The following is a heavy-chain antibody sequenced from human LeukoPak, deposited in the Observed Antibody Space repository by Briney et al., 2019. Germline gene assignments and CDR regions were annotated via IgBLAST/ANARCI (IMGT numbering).Heavy chain of an antibody. J-gene: IGHJ4*02. CDR3: ARARLREYYGSGSYYPSDY. CDR1: GFTFSSYE. Sequence: GGSLRLSCAASGFTFSSYEMNWVRQAPGKGLEWVSYISSSGSTIYYADSVKGRFTISRDNAKNSLYLQMNSLRAEDTAVYYCARARLREYYGSGSYYPSDYWGQGTLVTVSS. CDR2: ISSSGSTI. D-gene: IGHD3-10*01. V-gene: IGHV3-48*03.